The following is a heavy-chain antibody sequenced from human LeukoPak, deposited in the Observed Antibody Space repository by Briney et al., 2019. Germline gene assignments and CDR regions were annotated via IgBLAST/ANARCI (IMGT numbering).Heavy chain of an antibody. Sequence: GGSLRLSFAPPGFNFIFKAISWLRQAPGKGLEWVSGISDNEGRTYYTDSVKGRFTISRDRTKNTVYMQMHNLRADDTAVYFFAKPASSIEYWGQGTLVTVSS. D-gene: IGHD2-2*01. J-gene: IGHJ4*02. CDR1: GFNFIFKA. V-gene: IGHV3-23*01. CDR3: AKPASSIEY. CDR2: ISDNEGRT.